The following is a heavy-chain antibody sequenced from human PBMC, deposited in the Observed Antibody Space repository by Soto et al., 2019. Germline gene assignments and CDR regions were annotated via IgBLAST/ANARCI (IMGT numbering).Heavy chain of an antibody. Sequence: ASVKVSCKASGGTFSSYTISWVRQAPGQGLEWMGRIIPILGIANYAQKFQGRVTITADKSTSTAYMELSSLRSEDTAVYYCARVVTMVRGSLFDPWGQGTLVTVSS. D-gene: IGHD3-10*01. V-gene: IGHV1-69*02. J-gene: IGHJ5*02. CDR3: ARVVTMVRGSLFDP. CDR2: IIPILGIA. CDR1: GGTFSSYT.